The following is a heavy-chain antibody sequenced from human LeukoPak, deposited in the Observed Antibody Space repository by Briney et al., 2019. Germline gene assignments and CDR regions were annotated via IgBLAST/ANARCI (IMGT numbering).Heavy chain of an antibody. Sequence: SVKVSCKASGGTFSSYAISWVRQAPGQGLEWMGGIIPIFGTANYAQKFQGRVTITADKSTSTAYMELSRLRSEAAAVYYCAKDGHVVVVPAALANRPYYYGMDVWGKGTTVTVSS. CDR1: GGTFSSYA. J-gene: IGHJ6*04. CDR3: AKDGHVVVVPAALANRPYYYGMDV. V-gene: IGHV1-69*06. D-gene: IGHD2-2*01. CDR2: IIPIFGTA.